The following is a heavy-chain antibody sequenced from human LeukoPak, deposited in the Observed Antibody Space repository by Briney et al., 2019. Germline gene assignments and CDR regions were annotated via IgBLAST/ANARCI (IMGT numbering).Heavy chain of an antibody. CDR2: IKQDGSEK. CDR1: GFTFSSYW. J-gene: IGHJ4*02. CDR3: AREVGDLVRFGDY. V-gene: IGHV3-7*01. Sequence: GGSLRLSCAASGFTFSSYWMSWVRQAPGKGLEWVANIKQDGSEKYYVDSVKGRFTISRDNAKNSLYLQMNSLRAEDTAVYYCAREVGDLVRFGDYWGQGTLVTVSS. D-gene: IGHD3-10*01.